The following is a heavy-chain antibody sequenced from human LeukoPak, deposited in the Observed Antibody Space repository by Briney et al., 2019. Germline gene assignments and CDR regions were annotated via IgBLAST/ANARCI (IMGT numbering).Heavy chain of an antibody. D-gene: IGHD2-2*01. V-gene: IGHV4-34*01. CDR2: INHSGST. CDR3: ARGGNGYQPKGLYFDY. CDR1: GGSFSGYY. J-gene: IGHJ4*02. Sequence: SETLSLTCAVYGGSFSGYYWSWIRQPPGKGLEWIGEINHSGSTNYNPSLKSRVTISVDTSKNQFSLKLSSVTAADTAVYYCARGGNGYQPKGLYFDYWGQGALVTVSS.